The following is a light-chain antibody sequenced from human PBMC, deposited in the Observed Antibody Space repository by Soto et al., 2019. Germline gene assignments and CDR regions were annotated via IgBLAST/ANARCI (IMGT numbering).Light chain of an antibody. J-gene: IGKJ5*01. CDR2: AAS. CDR1: QGISNY. CDR3: QKYNSALIT. V-gene: IGKV1-27*01. Sequence: IQMTQSPSSLSASVGDRVTITCRASQGISNYLAWYQQKPGKVPKLLIYAASTLQSGVPSRFSGSGSGTDSTLTISSLQPEDVATYYCQKYNSALITFGQGTRLEIK.